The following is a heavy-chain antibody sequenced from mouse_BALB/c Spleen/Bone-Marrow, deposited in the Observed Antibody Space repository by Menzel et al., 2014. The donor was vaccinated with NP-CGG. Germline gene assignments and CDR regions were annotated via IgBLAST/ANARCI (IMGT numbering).Heavy chain of an antibody. J-gene: IGHJ2*01. CDR3: ARDKGRVFFDY. Sequence: EVQRVESGGGLAQPGGSLRLSCATSGFTFTDYYMNWVRQPPGKALEWLGFIRNKANGYTTEYSASVKGRFTISRDNSQNILYLQMNTLRAEDSATYYCARDKGRVFFDYWGQGTTLTVSS. CDR2: IRNKANGYTT. V-gene: IGHV7-3*02. CDR1: GFTFTDYY.